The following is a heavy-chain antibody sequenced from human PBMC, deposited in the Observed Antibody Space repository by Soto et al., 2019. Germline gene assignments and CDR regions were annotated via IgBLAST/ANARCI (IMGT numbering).Heavy chain of an antibody. D-gene: IGHD6-19*01. CDR1: GGSISHYY. CDR3: ESPGEQWLIRPFDP. V-gene: IGHV4-59*01. J-gene: IGHJ5*02. Sequence: SETLSLTCSVSGGSISHYYWSWIRQSPGKGLEWIGFILYSGNSNYNPSLKSRVSMSVDMSKNQFSLKLTSVTAADTAMYYCESPGEQWLIRPFDPWGQGTLVTVSS. CDR2: ILYSGNS.